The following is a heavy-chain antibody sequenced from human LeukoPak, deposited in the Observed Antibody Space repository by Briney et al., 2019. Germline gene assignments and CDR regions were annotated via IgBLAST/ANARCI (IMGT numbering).Heavy chain of an antibody. CDR3: ARAPGLLPDAFDI. Sequence: GGSLRLSCAASGFTFSSYWMSWVRQAPGKVLEWVANIKQDGSEKYYVDSVKGRFTISRDNAKNSLYLQMNSLRAEDTAVYYCARAPGLLPDAFDIWGQGTMVTVSS. CDR1: GFTFSSYW. V-gene: IGHV3-7*04. D-gene: IGHD3-22*01. CDR2: IKQDGSEK. J-gene: IGHJ3*02.